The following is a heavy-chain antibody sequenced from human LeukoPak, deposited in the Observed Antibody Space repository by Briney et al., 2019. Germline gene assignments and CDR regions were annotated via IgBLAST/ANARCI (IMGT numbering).Heavy chain of an antibody. CDR1: GGSISSGGYY. CDR3: ARHSGYTYDWSISHKRFFDS. V-gene: IGHV4-31*03. J-gene: IGHJ4*02. D-gene: IGHD5-18*01. CDR2: IYYSGST. Sequence: SQTLSLTCTVSGGSISSGGYYWSWIRQHPGKGLEWIGYIYYSGSTYYNPSLKSRVTISVDTSKNQFSLRLSSVTAADTAVYYCARHSGYTYDWSISHKRFFDSWGQGTLVTVSS.